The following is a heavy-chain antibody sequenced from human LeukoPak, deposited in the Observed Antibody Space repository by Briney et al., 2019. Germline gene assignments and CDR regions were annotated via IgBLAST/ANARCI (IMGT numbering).Heavy chain of an antibody. CDR2: IYSGGST. V-gene: IGHV3-53*01. D-gene: IGHD2-15*01. CDR1: GFTVSSNY. CDR3: ARDLAGVRDY. Sequence: PGVSLRLSCAASGFTVSSNYMSCVRRAPGKGLEWVSVIYSGGSTYYADSVKGRFTISRDNSKTTLYLQMNSLRAEDTAVYYYARDLAGVRDYWGQGTLVTVSS. J-gene: IGHJ4*02.